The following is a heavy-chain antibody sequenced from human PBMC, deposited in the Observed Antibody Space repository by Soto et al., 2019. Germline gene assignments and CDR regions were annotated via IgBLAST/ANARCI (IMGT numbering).Heavy chain of an antibody. D-gene: IGHD3-22*01. J-gene: IGHJ4*02. CDR1: GFTFSSYG. CDR3: ATSMEWATMIVVLYY. CDR2: ISYDGSNK. V-gene: IGHV3-30*03. Sequence: PGGSLRLSCAASGFTFSSYGMHWVRQAPGKGLEWVAVISYDGSNKYYADSVKGRFTISRDNSKNTVYLQMNSLRAEDTAVYYCATSMEWATMIVVLYYWGQGTLVTVSS.